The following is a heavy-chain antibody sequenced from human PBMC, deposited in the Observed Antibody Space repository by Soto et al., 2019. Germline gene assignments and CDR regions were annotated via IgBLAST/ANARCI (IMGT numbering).Heavy chain of an antibody. CDR1: GFSLSTTAEG. CDR2: IYWDDDE. CDR3: AHGSCSSADCYPNPYLDY. V-gene: IGHV2-5*02. D-gene: IGHD2-2*01. Sequence: QITLKESGPTLVKPTQTLTLTCTFSGFSLSTTAEGVGWILQPPGKALEWLALIYWDDDERYSPSLKSRLTITKDTSKNQVVLTMTNVDPVDTATYYCAHGSCSSADCYPNPYLDYWGQGILVTVSS. J-gene: IGHJ4*02.